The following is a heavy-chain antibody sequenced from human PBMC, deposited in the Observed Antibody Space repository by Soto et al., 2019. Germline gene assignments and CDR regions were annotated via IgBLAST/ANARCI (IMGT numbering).Heavy chain of an antibody. Sequence: QVQLVQSGAEVKKPGASVKVSCKASGYTFTSYGISWVRQAPGQGLEWMGWISAYNGNTNYAQKLQGRVTMTTDTSTSKAYMELGGLRSDDTAVYYWARAFDSSGGGDWFDPWGQGTLVTVSS. CDR1: GYTFTSYG. CDR3: ARAFDSSGGGDWFDP. D-gene: IGHD6-6*01. CDR2: ISAYNGNT. J-gene: IGHJ5*02. V-gene: IGHV1-18*01.